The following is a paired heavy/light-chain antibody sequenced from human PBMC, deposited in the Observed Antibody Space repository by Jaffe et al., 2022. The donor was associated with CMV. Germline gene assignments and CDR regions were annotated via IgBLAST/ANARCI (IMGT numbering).Heavy chain of an antibody. CDR2: ITNSGGTT. D-gene: IGHD6-6*01. V-gene: IGHV3-23*04. CDR1: GFNFDSYA. J-gene: IGHJ4*02. Sequence: EVQVVESGGGLVQPGGSLRLSCAASGFNFDSYAINWVRQAPGKGLEWISAITNSGGTTYYADSVKGRFTISRDNSKNTVYLQMNSLRAEDTAIYYCAKEQIAIRPRSGNDCWGQGTPVTVSS. CDR3: AKEQIAIRPRSGNDC.
Light chain of an antibody. CDR1: QSVSNNY. J-gene: IGKJ3*01. V-gene: IGKV3-20*01. CDR3: QQYGGSPFT. CDR2: DAS. Sequence: EIVLTQSPGTLSLSPGERATLSCRASQSVSNNYLVWYQQKPGQAPRLLIYDASSRATGIPDRFSGSGSGTDFTLTISRLEPEDFAVYYCQQYGGSPFTFGPGTKVDIK.